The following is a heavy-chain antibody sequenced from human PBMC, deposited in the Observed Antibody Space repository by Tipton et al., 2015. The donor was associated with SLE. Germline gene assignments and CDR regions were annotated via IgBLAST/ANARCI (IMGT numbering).Heavy chain of an antibody. CDR1: GFTSSSYS. J-gene: IGHJ3*02. CDR2: ISSSSSYI. Sequence: SLRLSCAASGFTSSSYSMNWVRQAPGKGLEWVSSISSSSSYIYYADSVKGRFTISRDNAKNSLYLQTNSLRAEDTAVYYCARSQAGAFDIWGQGTMVTVSS. CDR3: ARSQAGAFDI. D-gene: IGHD6-19*01. V-gene: IGHV3-21*04.